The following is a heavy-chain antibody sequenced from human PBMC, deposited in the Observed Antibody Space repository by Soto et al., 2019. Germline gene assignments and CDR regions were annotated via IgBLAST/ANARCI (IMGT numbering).Heavy chain of an antibody. D-gene: IGHD4-17*01. CDR2: ISGSGGST. J-gene: IGHJ3*02. CDR3: AKGIESGHDYGDYDAFDI. V-gene: IGHV3-23*01. Sequence: PGGSLRLSCAASGFTFSSYAMSWVRQAQEKGLEWVSAISGSGGSTYYADSVKGRFTISRDNSKNTLYLQMNSLRAEDTAVYYCAKGIESGHDYGDYDAFDIWGQGTMVTVSS. CDR1: GFTFSSYA.